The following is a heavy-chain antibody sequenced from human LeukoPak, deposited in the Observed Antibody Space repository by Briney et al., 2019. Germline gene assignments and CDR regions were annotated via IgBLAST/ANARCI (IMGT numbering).Heavy chain of an antibody. CDR3: ARDGLWFGRYNDDY. CDR1: GYTFTGYY. J-gene: IGHJ4*02. CDR2: INPNSGGT. V-gene: IGHV1-2*02. D-gene: IGHD3-10*01. Sequence: ASVKVSCKASGYTFTGYYMHWVRQAPGQGLEWMGWINPNSGGTNYAQKFQGRVTMTRDTSISTAYMELSRLRSDDTAVYYCARDGLWFGRYNDDYWGQGTLVTVSS.